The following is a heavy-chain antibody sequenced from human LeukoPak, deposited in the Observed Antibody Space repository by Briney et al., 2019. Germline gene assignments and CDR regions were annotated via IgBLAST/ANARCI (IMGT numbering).Heavy chain of an antibody. J-gene: IGHJ2*01. V-gene: IGHV4-61*02. CDR3: ARGIAVDYYWYFDL. D-gene: IGHD6-19*01. CDR1: GGSINSGSYY. Sequence: SQTLSLTCTVSGGSINSGSYYWRWIPHPAGKGLECMGRIYTSGSTTYNPSLKSRATISVDTSKSQFSLKLSSVTAADTAVYYCARGIAVDYYWYFDLWGRGTLVTVSS. CDR2: IYTSGST.